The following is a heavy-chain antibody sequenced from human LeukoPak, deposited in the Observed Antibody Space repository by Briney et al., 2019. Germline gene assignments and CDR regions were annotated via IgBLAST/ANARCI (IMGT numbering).Heavy chain of an antibody. CDR1: GFTFSGFW. D-gene: IGHD3-16*01. CDR2: LNPDGSST. Sequence: PGGSLRLSCAASGFTFSGFWMHWVRQTPGKGLVWVSRLNPDGSSTSYADSVKGRFTISRDNTRDTVYLQMNSLRAEDTGIYYCARDFLHGGVWGQGTLVTVSS. V-gene: IGHV3-74*01. CDR3: ARDFLHGGV. J-gene: IGHJ4*02.